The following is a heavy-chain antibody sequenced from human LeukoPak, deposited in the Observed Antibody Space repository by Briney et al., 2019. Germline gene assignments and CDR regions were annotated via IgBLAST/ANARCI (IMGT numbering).Heavy chain of an antibody. J-gene: IGHJ4*02. CDR3: ARDWIVGATTGPLDY. D-gene: IGHD1-26*01. CDR1: GYTFTSYG. CDR2: ISGYNGNT. Sequence: ASVKVSCKTSGYTFTSYGISWVRQAPGQGLEWVGWISGYNGNTKYAQKLQGRLTMTTDTSTSTGYMELRSLRSDDTAVYYCARDWIVGATTGPLDYWGQGTLVTVSS. V-gene: IGHV1-18*01.